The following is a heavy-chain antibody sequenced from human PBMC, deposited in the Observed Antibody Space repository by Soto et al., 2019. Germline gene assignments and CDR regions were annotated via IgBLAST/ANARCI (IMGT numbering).Heavy chain of an antibody. D-gene: IGHD5-12*01. CDR2: IIPILGIA. CDR1: GGTFSSYP. Sequence: GXSVKVSFNASGGTFSSYPISSLRHAPGQGLEGMGRIIPILGIANYAQKFQGRVTITADKSTSTAYMELSRLRSEDTAVYYCARDIEEMATFDYWGQGTLVTVSS. CDR3: ARDIEEMATFDY. J-gene: IGHJ4*02. V-gene: IGHV1-69*04.